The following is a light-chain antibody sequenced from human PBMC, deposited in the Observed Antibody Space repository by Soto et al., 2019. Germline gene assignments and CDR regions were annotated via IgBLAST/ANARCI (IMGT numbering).Light chain of an antibody. CDR3: SSYTSSSSYV. CDR1: SDDVGGYNY. V-gene: IGLV2-14*01. Sequence: LTHPASVSWSPGQSITISCSGTSDDVGGYNYVSWYQQHPGKAPKLMISEVTDRPSGVSNRFSGSKSGNTASLTISGLQAEDEADYYCSSYTSSSSYVFGTGTKVTVL. CDR2: EVT. J-gene: IGLJ1*01.